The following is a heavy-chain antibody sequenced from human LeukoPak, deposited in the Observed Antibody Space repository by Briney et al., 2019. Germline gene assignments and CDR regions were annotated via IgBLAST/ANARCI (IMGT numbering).Heavy chain of an antibody. CDR3: ATAPSGSGTFLDY. CDR1: GFTFSSYG. V-gene: IGHV3-33*01. Sequence: PGGSLRLSCAASGFTFSSYGMHWVRPAPGKGLEWVAVIWYGGSDKYYADSVKGRFTISRDNSKNTLYLQMNSLRAEDTAVYYCATAPSGSGTFLDYWGQGTLVTVSS. CDR2: IWYGGSDK. D-gene: IGHD3-10*01. J-gene: IGHJ4*02.